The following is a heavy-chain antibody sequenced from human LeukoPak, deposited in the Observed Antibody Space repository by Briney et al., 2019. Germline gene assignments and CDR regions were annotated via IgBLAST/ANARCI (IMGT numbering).Heavy chain of an antibody. D-gene: IGHD6-19*01. CDR3: ATLAVDDAFDI. CDR1: GYTLTELS. V-gene: IGHV1-24*01. J-gene: IGHJ3*02. CDR2: FDPEDGET. Sequence: ASVKVSCKVSGYTLTELSMHWVRQAPGKGLEWMGGFDPEDGETIYAQRFQGRVTVTEDTSTDTAYMELSSLRSEDTAVYYCATLAVDDAFDIWGQGTMVTVSS.